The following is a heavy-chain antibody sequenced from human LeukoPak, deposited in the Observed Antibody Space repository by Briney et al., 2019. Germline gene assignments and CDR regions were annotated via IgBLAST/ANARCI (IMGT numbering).Heavy chain of an antibody. CDR2: IYYSGST. Sequence: PSETLSLTCTLSGGSLSSSSYYWGWIRQPPGKGLEWIGSIYYSGSTYYNPSLKSRVTISVDTSKNQFSLKLSSVTAADTAVYYCARTRSGYSYGRLNWFDPWGQGTLVTVSS. CDR1: GGSLSSSSYY. CDR3: ARTRSGYSYGRLNWFDP. D-gene: IGHD5-18*01. V-gene: IGHV4-39*01. J-gene: IGHJ5*02.